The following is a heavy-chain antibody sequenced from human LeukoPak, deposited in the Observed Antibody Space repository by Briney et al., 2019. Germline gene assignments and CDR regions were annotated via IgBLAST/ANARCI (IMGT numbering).Heavy chain of an antibody. CDR1: GGSFSGYY. D-gene: IGHD3-3*01. CDR2: INHSGST. V-gene: IGHV4-34*01. Sequence: SETLSLTCAVYGGSFSGYYWSWIRQPPGKGLEWIGEINHSGSTNYNPSLKSRVTISVDTSKNQFSLKLSSVTAADTAVYYCARSSVLRFLEWLSPHSWFDPWGQGTLVTVSS. CDR3: ARSSVLRFLEWLSPHSWFDP. J-gene: IGHJ5*02.